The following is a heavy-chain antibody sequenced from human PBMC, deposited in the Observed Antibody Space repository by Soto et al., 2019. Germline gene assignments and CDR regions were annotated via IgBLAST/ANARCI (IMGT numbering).Heavy chain of an antibody. CDR1: GGSISSGDYY. CDR2: IYYSGST. CDR3: ARVTSPDTHYGMDV. Sequence: QVQLQESGPGLVKPSQTLSLTCPVSGGSISSGDYYWSWIRQPPGKGLEWIGYIYYSGSTYYNPSLKSRVTRSVDTSKNQFSLKLSSVTAADTAVYYCARVTSPDTHYGMDVWGQGTTVTVSS. V-gene: IGHV4-30-4*01. J-gene: IGHJ6*02.